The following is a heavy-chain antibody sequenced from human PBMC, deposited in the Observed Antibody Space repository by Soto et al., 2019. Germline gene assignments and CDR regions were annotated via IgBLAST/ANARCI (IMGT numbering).Heavy chain of an antibody. Sequence: QVQLVQSGAEVKKPGSSVKVSCKASGGTFSSYTISWVRQAPGQGLEWMGRIIPIFDTANYAQKFQGRVTITADKSTSTVYMELSSLRSEDRAVYYCARDAGYSGYDLLLDCWGQGTLVTVSS. J-gene: IGHJ4*02. CDR2: IIPIFDTA. CDR1: GGTFSSYT. CDR3: ARDAGYSGYDLLLDC. D-gene: IGHD5-12*01. V-gene: IGHV1-69*08.